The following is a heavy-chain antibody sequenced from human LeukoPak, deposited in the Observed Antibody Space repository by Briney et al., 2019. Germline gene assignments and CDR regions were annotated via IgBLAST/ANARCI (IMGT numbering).Heavy chain of an antibody. CDR2: IYWSSNTI. CDR1: VYPFSIYA. Sequence: GGPLRLSCAASVYPFSIYAMHGVRHSPGKGLEGVSYIYWSSNTIYYAGSVKGRFTISRDNVKHSLYLQMDSLRAEDTAVYYCARDRCSSTSCYEGPRYYYCGMDVWGQGPSVSVSS. J-gene: IGHJ6*01. D-gene: IGHD2-2*01. CDR3: ARDRCSSTSCYEGPRYYYCGMDV. V-gene: IGHV3-48*04.